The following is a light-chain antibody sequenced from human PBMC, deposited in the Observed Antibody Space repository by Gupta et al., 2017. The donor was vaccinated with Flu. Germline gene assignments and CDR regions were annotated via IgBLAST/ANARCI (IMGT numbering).Light chain of an antibody. J-gene: IGKJ1*01. V-gene: IGKV2-28*01. Sequence: DIVMTQSPLSLPVTPGEPASISCRSSQSLLHSNGYNYLDWYLQKPGQSPQLLIYLGSNRASGVPDRFSGSGSGTDFTLKISRVEAEDVGVYYCMQALQTPPWTFGQWSKVEI. CDR3: MQALQTPPWT. CDR1: QSLLHSNGYNY. CDR2: LGS.